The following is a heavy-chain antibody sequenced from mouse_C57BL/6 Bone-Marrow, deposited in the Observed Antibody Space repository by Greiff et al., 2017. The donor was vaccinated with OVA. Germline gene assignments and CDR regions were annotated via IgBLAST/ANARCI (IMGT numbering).Heavy chain of an antibody. Sequence: DVQLQESGGGLVQPGGSLSLSCAASGFTFTDYYMSWVRQPPGKALEWLGFIRNKANGYTTEYSASVKGRFTISRDNSQSILYLQMNALRAEDSATYYCARPLTGAWFAYWGQGTLVTVSA. J-gene: IGHJ3*01. D-gene: IGHD4-1*01. CDR2: IRNKANGYTT. CDR3: ARPLTGAWFAY. V-gene: IGHV7-3*01. CDR1: GFTFTDYY.